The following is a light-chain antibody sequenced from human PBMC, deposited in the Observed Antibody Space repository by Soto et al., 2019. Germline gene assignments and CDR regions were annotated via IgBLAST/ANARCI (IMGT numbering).Light chain of an antibody. Sequence: EIVLTQSPATLSLSPGERATLSCRASQSVSSYLAWYQQKPGQAPRLLIYDASNRATGIPARFSGSGSGTDLPLTSSSLEPEDFAVYYCQQRSNWPPTFGQGTKVEIK. CDR2: DAS. J-gene: IGKJ1*01. V-gene: IGKV3-11*01. CDR3: QQRSNWPPT. CDR1: QSVSSY.